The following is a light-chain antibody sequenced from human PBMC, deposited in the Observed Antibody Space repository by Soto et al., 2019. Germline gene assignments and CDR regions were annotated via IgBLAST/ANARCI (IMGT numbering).Light chain of an antibody. Sequence: EILLTQSPGTLSLSPGERATLSCRASQSVSSSYLAWYKQKPGQAPRLLIYGASSRATGIPDRFSGSGSGTEFTLTISRLEPEDFAVYYCQQYGSSQTFGHGTKVDI. V-gene: IGKV3-20*01. J-gene: IGKJ1*01. CDR3: QQYGSSQT. CDR1: QSVSSSY. CDR2: GAS.